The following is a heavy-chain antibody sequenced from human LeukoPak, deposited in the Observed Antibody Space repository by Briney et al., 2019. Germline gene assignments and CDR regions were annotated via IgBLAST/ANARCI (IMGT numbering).Heavy chain of an antibody. J-gene: IGHJ4*02. CDR1: GYTFTDYY. CDR3: ARAHTVLLGAGGY. CDR2: INPNNGDT. Sequence: ASVTVSCKASGYTFTDYYIHWVRQAPGQGLEWMGWINPNNGDTNYAQKFQGWVTMTRDTSINTAYMELRRLTSDDTAVYFCARAHTVLLGAGGYWGQGTLVTVSS. V-gene: IGHV1-2*04. D-gene: IGHD1-26*01.